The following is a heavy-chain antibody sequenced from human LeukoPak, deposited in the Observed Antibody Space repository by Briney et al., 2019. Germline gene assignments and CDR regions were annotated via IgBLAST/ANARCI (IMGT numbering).Heavy chain of an antibody. Sequence: SETLSLTCTVSGGSISSGGYYWSWLRQHPGKGLEWIGYIYYSGSTYYNPSLESRVTISVDTSKNQFSLKLSSVTAADTAVYYCARARPDGDYGDYWGQGTLVTVSS. CDR3: ARARPDGDYGDY. CDR1: GGSISSGGYY. D-gene: IGHD4-17*01. CDR2: IYYSGST. J-gene: IGHJ4*02. V-gene: IGHV4-31*03.